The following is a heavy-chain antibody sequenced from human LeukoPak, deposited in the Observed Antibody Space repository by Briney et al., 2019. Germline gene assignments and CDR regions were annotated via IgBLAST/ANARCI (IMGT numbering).Heavy chain of an antibody. Sequence: SETLSLTCTVSGGSISSGSYYWSWIRQPPGKGLEGIGEINHSGSTNYNPSLKSRVTISVDTSKNQFSLKLSSVTAADTAVYYCARGRVVVVVAATRGYYYMDVWGKGTTVTVSS. CDR3: ARGRVVVVVAATRGYYYMDV. V-gene: IGHV4-39*07. J-gene: IGHJ6*03. CDR1: GGSISSGSYY. D-gene: IGHD2-15*01. CDR2: INHSGST.